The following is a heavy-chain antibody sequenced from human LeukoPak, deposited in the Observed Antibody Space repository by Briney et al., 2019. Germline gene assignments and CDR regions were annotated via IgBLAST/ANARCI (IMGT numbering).Heavy chain of an antibody. J-gene: IGHJ5*02. V-gene: IGHV1-69*13. CDR3: ARGRIVGATSPYNWFDP. CDR2: IIPVLGTT. Sequence: SVKVSCKASGGTFGSYVISWVRQAPGQGLEWMGGIIPVLGTTNYAQKFQGRVTITADESTSTVYMELSSLLSEATAVYYCARGRIVGATSPYNWFDPWGQGTLVTVSS. CDR1: GGTFGSYV. D-gene: IGHD1-26*01.